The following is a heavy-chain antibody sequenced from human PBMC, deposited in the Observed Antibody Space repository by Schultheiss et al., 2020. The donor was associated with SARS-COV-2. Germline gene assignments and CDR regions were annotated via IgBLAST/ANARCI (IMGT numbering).Heavy chain of an antibody. CDR2: IYYSGST. CDR1: GGSISSYY. V-gene: IGHV4-59*01. J-gene: IGHJ3*02. CDR3: ARTHAFDI. Sequence: GSLRLSCTVSGGSISSYYWSWIRQPPGKGLEWIGYIYYSGSTNYNPSLKSRVTISVDTSKNQFSLKLSSVTAADTAVYYCARTHAFDIWGQGTMVTVSS.